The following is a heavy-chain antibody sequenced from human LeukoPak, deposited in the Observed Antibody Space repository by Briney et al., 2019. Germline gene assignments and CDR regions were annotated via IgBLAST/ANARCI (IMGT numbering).Heavy chain of an antibody. Sequence: SETLSLTCTVSGGSLSSYFWSWIRLSPGKGLEWIGYIYSSGSTNYNPSLRSRVTISVDTSKNQFSLKLSSVTAADTAVYYCARAPPLGYCGGGSCYSAFWNYWGQGTLVTVSS. CDR3: ARAPPLGYCGGGSCYSAFWNY. J-gene: IGHJ4*02. CDR2: IYSSGST. CDR1: GGSLSSYF. D-gene: IGHD2-15*01. V-gene: IGHV4-59*01.